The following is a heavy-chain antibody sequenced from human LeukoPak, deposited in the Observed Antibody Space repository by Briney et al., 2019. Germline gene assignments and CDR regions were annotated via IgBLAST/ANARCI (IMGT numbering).Heavy chain of an antibody. CDR2: IYPRDGST. CDR1: GYSFTSNY. D-gene: IGHD6-19*01. Sequence: GASVKVSCKASGYSFTSNYIHWVRQAPGQGLEWMGMIYPRDGSTSYAQKFQGRVTLTSDTSTSTVYMELSSLRSDDTAVYYCARDGRRITVAGTGDNWGQGTLVTVSS. J-gene: IGHJ4*02. V-gene: IGHV1-46*01. CDR3: ARDGRRITVAGTGDN.